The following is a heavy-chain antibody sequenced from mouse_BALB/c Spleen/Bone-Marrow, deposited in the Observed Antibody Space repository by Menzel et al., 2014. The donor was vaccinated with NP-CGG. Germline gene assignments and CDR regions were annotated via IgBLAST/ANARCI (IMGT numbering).Heavy chain of an antibody. CDR2: IYPGSDNT. V-gene: IGHV1-77*01. J-gene: IGHJ3*01. CDR3: ARTTTATSY. D-gene: IGHD1-2*01. Sequence: QVQLQQSGAELARPGASVKLSCKASGYTFTDHYINWMKQRTGQGLEWIGEIYPGSDNTYHNEKFKGKATLTADKSSSTTYMQLSSLTSEDSAVYFCARTTTATSYWGQGTLVTVSA. CDR1: GYTFTDHY.